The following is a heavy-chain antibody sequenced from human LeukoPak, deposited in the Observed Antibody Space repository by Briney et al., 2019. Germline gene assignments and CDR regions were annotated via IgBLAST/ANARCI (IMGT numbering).Heavy chain of an antibody. CDR2: ISYDGSNK. Sequence: GSLRLSCAASGFTFSSYGMHWVRQAPGKGLEWVAVISYDGSNKYYADSVKGRFTISIDNSKNTLYLQMNSLRAEDTAVYYCAKGSHYYDSSGYPWAFDIWGQGTMVTVSS. J-gene: IGHJ3*02. CDR3: AKGSHYYDSSGYPWAFDI. D-gene: IGHD3-22*01. V-gene: IGHV3-30*18. CDR1: GFTFSSYG.